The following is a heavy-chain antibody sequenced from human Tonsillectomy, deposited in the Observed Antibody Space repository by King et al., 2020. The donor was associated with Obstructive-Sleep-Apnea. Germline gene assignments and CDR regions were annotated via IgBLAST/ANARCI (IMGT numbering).Heavy chain of an antibody. CDR1: GYIFINYG. CDR3: ARHQEITYHYDSSGYSY. CDR2: ISAHNGNT. Sequence: QLVQSGAEVKKPGASVMLSCKASGYIFINYGIHWVRQAPGQGLEWVGWISAHNGNTKYAQNVQGIATMATDTSTSTAYMELRSLRSDDTAVYYCARHQEITYHYDSSGYSYWGQGTLVTVSS. J-gene: IGHJ4*02. D-gene: IGHD3-22*01. V-gene: IGHV1-18*01.